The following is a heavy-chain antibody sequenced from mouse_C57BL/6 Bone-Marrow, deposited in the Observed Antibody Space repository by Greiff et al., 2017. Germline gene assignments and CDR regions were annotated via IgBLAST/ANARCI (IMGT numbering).Heavy chain of an antibody. CDR2: INPYNGGT. D-gene: IGHD1-1*01. CDR3: AGPYYGSSPAWFAY. J-gene: IGHJ3*01. V-gene: IGHV1-19*01. CDR1: GYTFTDYY. Sequence: VQLQQSGPVLVKPGASVKMSCKASGYTFTDYYMNWVKQSHGKSLEWIGVINPYNGGTSYNQKFKGKATLTVDKSSSTAYMELNSLTSEDSAVYYCAGPYYGSSPAWFAYWGQGTLVTVSA.